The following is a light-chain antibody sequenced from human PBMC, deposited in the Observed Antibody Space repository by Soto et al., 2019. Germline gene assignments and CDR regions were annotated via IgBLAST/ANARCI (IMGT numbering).Light chain of an antibody. Sequence: DIQMTQSPTSLSASVGDRVTITCRASQSISSYLTWYQQKPGKAPNLLIYAASSLQSGVPSRFSGSGSGTDFTFTISSLQPEDFATYYCQQSYSTPHTFGQGTRLDIK. CDR3: QQSYSTPHT. J-gene: IGKJ5*01. CDR2: AAS. V-gene: IGKV1-39*01. CDR1: QSISSY.